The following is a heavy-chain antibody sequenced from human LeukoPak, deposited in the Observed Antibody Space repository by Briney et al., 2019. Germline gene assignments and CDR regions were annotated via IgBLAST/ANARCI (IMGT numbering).Heavy chain of an antibody. CDR2: ISWNSGSI. J-gene: IGHJ4*02. D-gene: IGHD2-15*01. CDR1: GFTFDDYA. CDR3: AKEGYCSGGSCYVFDY. Sequence: HTGGSLRLSCAASGFTFDDYAMHWVRQAPGKGLEWVSGISWNSGSIGYADSVKGRFTISRDNAKNSLYLQMNSLRAEDTALYYCAKEGYCSGGSCYVFDYWGQGTLVTVSS. V-gene: IGHV3-9*01.